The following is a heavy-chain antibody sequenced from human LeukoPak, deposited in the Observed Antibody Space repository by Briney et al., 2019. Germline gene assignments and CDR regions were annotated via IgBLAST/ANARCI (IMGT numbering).Heavy chain of an antibody. V-gene: IGHV4-34*01. CDR3: ARGRLLMWFDP. J-gene: IGHJ5*02. CDR2: INHSGST. CDR1: GXSFSGYS. D-gene: IGHD3-16*01. Sequence: PSETLSLTCAVYGXSFSGYSWSWIRQPPGKGREWIGEINHSGSTNYNPSLKSRVTISVDTSKKQFSLKLSSVTAADTAVYYCARGRLLMWFDPWGQGTLVTVSS.